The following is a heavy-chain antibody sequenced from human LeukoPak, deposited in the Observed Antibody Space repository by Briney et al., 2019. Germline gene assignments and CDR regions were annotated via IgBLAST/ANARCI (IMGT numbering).Heavy chain of an antibody. D-gene: IGHD3-9*01. CDR2: IRVYNRNT. Sequence: ASVKVSCKASGYTFTSYGITWVRRAHGQGLEWLGWIRVYNRNTNYAKNFQDRVTMTTDTSTNTAYMELSSLRFDDTAVYYCARSVKSFEIDYWGQGTPVTVSS. CDR1: GYTFTSYG. J-gene: IGHJ4*02. CDR3: ARSVKSFEIDY. V-gene: IGHV1-18*01.